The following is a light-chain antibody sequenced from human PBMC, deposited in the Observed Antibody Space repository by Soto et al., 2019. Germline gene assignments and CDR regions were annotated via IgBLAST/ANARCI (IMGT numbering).Light chain of an antibody. V-gene: IGLV2-8*01. CDR3: SSYAGSKNVV. CDR2: EVS. Sequence: QSALTQPPSASGSPGQSVTISCTGTSSDVGGYNYVSWYQQHPGKAPKLMIYEVSRRPSGVPDRFSGSKSGNTASLTVSGLQAEDEADYYCSSYAGSKNVVFGTGTKLTVL. CDR1: SSDVGGYNY. J-gene: IGLJ1*01.